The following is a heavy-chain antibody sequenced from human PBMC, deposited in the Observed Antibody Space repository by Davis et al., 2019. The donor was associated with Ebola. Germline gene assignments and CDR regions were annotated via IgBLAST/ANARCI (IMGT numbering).Heavy chain of an antibody. Sequence: ASVKVSCKASGYTFTDSYIHWVRQAPRQGLEYMGWINPNNGDTYYAPKFQGRVTLTRDTSISTAFMELSGLTSDDTADYYCARDLTGITCCSWGQGTLVTVSS. V-gene: IGHV1-2*02. CDR2: INPNNGDT. D-gene: IGHD2-2*01. CDR3: ARDLTGITCCS. CDR1: GYTFTDSY. J-gene: IGHJ5*02.